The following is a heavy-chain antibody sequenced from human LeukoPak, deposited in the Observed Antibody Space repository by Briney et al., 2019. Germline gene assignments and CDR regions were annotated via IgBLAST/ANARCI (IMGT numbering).Heavy chain of an antibody. CDR3: AKEGDGISDY. Sequence: GSLRLSCAASGFTFSSYGMHWVRQAPGKGLEWVAVISYDGSNKYYADSVKGRFTISRDNSKNTLYLQMNSLRAEDTAVYYCAKEGDGISDYWGQGTLVTVSS. V-gene: IGHV3-30*18. D-gene: IGHD2-8*01. J-gene: IGHJ4*02. CDR2: ISYDGSNK. CDR1: GFTFSSYG.